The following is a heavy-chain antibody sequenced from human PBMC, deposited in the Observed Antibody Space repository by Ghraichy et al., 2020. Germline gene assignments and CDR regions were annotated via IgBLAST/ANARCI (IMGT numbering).Heavy chain of an antibody. CDR1: GFTFSSYS. D-gene: IGHD1-26*01. CDR3: ARDGGSVGAEYYFDY. J-gene: IGHJ4*02. Sequence: GESLNISCAASGFTFSSYSMNWVRQAPGKGLEWVSSISSSSSYIYYADSVKGRFTISRDNAKNSLYLQMNSLRAEDTAVYYCARDGGSVGAEYYFDYWGQGTLVTVSS. V-gene: IGHV3-21*01. CDR2: ISSSSSYI.